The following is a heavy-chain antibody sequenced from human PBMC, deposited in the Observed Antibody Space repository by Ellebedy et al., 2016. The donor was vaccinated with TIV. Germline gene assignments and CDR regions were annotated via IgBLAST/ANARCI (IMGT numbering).Heavy chain of an antibody. J-gene: IGHJ4*02. V-gene: IGHV3-74*01. CDR2: INSDGSSA. D-gene: IGHD6-19*01. CDR3: ARIISSGAY. Sequence: GESLKISCAASGFSFSTYWMHWVRQAPGKGLVWVSRINSDGSSATYADSVKGRFTISRDNGKNTLYLQMNSLRDEDTAVYYCARIISSGAYWGQGTLVTVSS. CDR1: GFSFSTYW.